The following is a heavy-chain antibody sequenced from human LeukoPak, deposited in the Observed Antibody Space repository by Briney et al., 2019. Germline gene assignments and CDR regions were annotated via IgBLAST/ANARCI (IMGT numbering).Heavy chain of an antibody. Sequence: GGSLRLSCAASGLPVSSYMSWVRQAPGKGLEWVSALYSGGDTHYADSVEGRFTISRDNSKNTLYLQMNSLRAEDTAVYYCARARSGWYGLDYWGQGTLVIVS. CDR3: ARARSGWYGLDY. D-gene: IGHD6-19*01. J-gene: IGHJ4*02. CDR2: LYSGGDT. V-gene: IGHV3-53*01. CDR1: GLPVSSY.